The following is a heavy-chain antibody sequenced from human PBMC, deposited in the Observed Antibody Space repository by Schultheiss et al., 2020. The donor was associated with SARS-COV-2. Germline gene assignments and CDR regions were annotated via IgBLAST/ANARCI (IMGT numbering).Heavy chain of an antibody. CDR3: ARGSSGGYFYGLDV. CDR2: INGSGGST. CDR1: EFSFSSFS. V-gene: IGHV3-23*01. Sequence: GGSLRLSCAASEFSFSSFSMSWVRQTPEKGLDWVSGINGSGGSTYYADSVKGRFTISRDNSKNTVFLQMNSLRDEDTAIYYCARGSSGGYFYGLDVWGQGTTVTVSS. D-gene: IGHD2-15*01. J-gene: IGHJ6*02.